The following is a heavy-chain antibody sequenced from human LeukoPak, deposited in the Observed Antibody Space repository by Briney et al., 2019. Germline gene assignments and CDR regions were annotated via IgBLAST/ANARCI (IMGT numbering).Heavy chain of an antibody. CDR3: AKAGYDSSGYYSLFDY. CDR1: GFTFSSYA. D-gene: IGHD3-22*01. V-gene: IGHV3-23*01. J-gene: IGHJ4*02. CDR2: ISGSGGST. Sequence: PGGSLRLSCAASGFTFSSYAMSWVRQAPGKGLEWVSAISGSGGSTYYADSVKGRFTISRDNSKNTLYLQMNSLRAEDTAVYHCAKAGYDSSGYYSLFDYWGQGTLVTVSS.